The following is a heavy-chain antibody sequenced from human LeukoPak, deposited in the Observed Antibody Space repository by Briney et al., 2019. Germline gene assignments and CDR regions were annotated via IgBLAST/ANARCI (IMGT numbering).Heavy chain of an antibody. CDR1: GFTFDDYA. V-gene: IGHV3-53*01. Sequence: GGSLRLSCAASGFTFDDYAMHWVRQAPGKGLEWVSVIYSGGSTYYADSVKGRFTISRDNSKNTLYLQMNSLRAEDTAVYYCARVGSYYYYGMDVWGQGTTVTVSS. CDR2: IYSGGST. CDR3: ARVGSYYYYGMDV. J-gene: IGHJ6*02.